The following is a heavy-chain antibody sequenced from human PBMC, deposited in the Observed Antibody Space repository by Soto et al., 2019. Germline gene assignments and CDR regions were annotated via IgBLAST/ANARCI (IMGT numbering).Heavy chain of an antibody. Sequence: GASVKVSCKASGYTFTIYAMHWVRQAPGQRLEWMGWINAGNGNTKYSQKFQGRVTITRDTSASTAYMELSSLRSEDTAVYYCARAITVANYYFDYWGQGTLVTVSS. J-gene: IGHJ4*02. D-gene: IGHD6-19*01. CDR3: ARAITVANYYFDY. V-gene: IGHV1-3*01. CDR1: GYTFTIYA. CDR2: INAGNGNT.